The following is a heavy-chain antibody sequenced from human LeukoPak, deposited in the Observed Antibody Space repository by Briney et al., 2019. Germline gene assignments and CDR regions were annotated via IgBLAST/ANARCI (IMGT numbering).Heavy chain of an antibody. CDR1: GGTFSSYA. D-gene: IGHD4-11*01. CDR3: ASPTTVTKVWYYYYGMDV. Sequence: SVKVSCKASGGTFSSYAISWVRQAPGQGLEWMGGIIPIFGTANYAQKFQGRVTITADESTSTAYKELSSLRSEDTAVYYCASPTTVTKVWYYYYGMDVWGQGTTVTVSS. J-gene: IGHJ6*02. V-gene: IGHV1-69*13. CDR2: IIPIFGTA.